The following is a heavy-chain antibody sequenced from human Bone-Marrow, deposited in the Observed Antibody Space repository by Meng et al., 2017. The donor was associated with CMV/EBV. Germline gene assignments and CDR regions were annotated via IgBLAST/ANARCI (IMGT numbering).Heavy chain of an antibody. CDR2: IYWNDDK. V-gene: IGHV2-5*01. Sequence: SGPTLVKPTQTLTLTCTFSGFSLSTSGVGVGCIRQPPGKALEWLALIYWNDDKRYSPSLKSRLTITKDTSKNQVVLTMTNMDPVDTATYYCARLCITMVRGWGFGFDPWGQGTLVTVSS. J-gene: IGHJ5*02. CDR3: ARLCITMVRGWGFGFDP. CDR1: GFSLSTSGVG. D-gene: IGHD3-10*01.